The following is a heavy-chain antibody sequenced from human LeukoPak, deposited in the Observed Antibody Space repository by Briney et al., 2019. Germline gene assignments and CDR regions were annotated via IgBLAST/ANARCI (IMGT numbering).Heavy chain of an antibody. J-gene: IGHJ4*02. Sequence: SVKVSCKASGYTFTGYHIHWVRQAPGQGLEWMGRIIPILGIANYAQKFQGRVTITADKSTSTAYMELSSLRSEDTAVYYCARSRIAVAGKTSEADYWGQGTLVTVSS. D-gene: IGHD6-19*01. CDR2: IIPILGIA. CDR3: ARSRIAVAGKTSEADY. CDR1: GYTFTGYH. V-gene: IGHV1-69*02.